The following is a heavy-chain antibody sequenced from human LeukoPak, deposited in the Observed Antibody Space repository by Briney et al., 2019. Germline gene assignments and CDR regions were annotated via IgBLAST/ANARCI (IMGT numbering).Heavy chain of an antibody. CDR1: GFTVSDNY. J-gene: IGHJ4*02. CDR2: FHSGGST. V-gene: IGHV3-53*01. Sequence: GGSLRLSCAASGFTVSDNYVTWVRQAPGKGLEWVSVFHSGGSTYYADSVKGRFTISRENSKNTMYLQMNSLGAEDTAVYYCASDIWLSVYWGQGTLVTVSS. CDR3: ASDIWLSVY. D-gene: IGHD5-18*01.